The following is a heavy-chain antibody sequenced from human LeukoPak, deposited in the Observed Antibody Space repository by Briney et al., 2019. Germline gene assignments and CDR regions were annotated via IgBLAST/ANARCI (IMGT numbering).Heavy chain of an antibody. D-gene: IGHD6-13*01. Sequence: NPSETLSLTCTVSGGSISTYYWSWIRQPPGKGLEWIGFIYYSGSTNYNSSLKSRVTLLLDTSKNQFSLKLSPVTAADTAIYYCARGQYSSTYDAFDIWGQGTVVTVSS. CDR3: ARGQYSSTYDAFDI. V-gene: IGHV4-59*01. J-gene: IGHJ3*02. CDR2: IYYSGST. CDR1: GGSISTYY.